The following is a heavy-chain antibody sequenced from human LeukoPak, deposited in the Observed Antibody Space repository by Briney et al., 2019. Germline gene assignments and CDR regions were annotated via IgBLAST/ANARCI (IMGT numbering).Heavy chain of an antibody. CDR1: GASLSDYY. J-gene: IGHJ4*02. CDR3: TSLFSASGTFDS. Sequence: KASETLSLTCAVHGASLSDYYWTWIRQSPEKELECIGAIDHRGSANYNPSLESRVTISLDTSKNQFSLNLASVTAADTAVYYCTSLFSASGTFDSWGQGTLVAVSS. CDR2: IDHRGSA. D-gene: IGHD3-10*01. V-gene: IGHV4-34*01.